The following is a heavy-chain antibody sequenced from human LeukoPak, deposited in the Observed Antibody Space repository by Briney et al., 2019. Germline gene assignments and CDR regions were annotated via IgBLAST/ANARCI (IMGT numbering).Heavy chain of an antibody. CDR3: ARSPYYYDSGSTFDY. J-gene: IGHJ4*02. CDR1: GYSFFSNYW. Sequence: GESLKISCKAYGYSFFSNYWIAWVRQMPGKGLEWMGILYPGDSDTRYSPSFQGQVTISADKSISTAYLQWSSLEASDTAMYYCARSPYYYDSGSTFDYWGQGTLVSVSS. CDR2: LYPGDSDT. V-gene: IGHV5-51*01. D-gene: IGHD3-10*01.